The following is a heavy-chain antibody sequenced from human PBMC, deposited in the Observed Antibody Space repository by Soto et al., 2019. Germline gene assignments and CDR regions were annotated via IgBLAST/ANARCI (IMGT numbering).Heavy chain of an antibody. CDR3: AKIGLWGYYDSSEAEPYAFDWLSSGGYAFDI. J-gene: IGHJ3*02. CDR2: ISGSGGST. Sequence: EVQLLESGGGLVQPGGSLRLSCAASGFTFSSYAMSWVRQALGKGLEWVSAISGSGGSTYYADSVKGRFTISRDNSKNTLYLQMNSLRAEDTAVYYCAKIGLWGYYDSSEAEPYAFDWLSSGGYAFDIWGQGTMVTVSS. CDR1: GFTFSSYA. D-gene: IGHD3-22*01. V-gene: IGHV3-23*01.